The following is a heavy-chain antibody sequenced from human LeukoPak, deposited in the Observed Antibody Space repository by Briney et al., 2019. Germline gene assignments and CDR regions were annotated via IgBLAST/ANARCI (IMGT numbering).Heavy chain of an antibody. Sequence: GASVKVSCKASGYTFSDYYIHWLRQAPGQGLEWMGWIKPNSGVTNYARNFQGRITMTRDTSISTAFMELSSLRSDDTAVYYCARPSYCGAGCYYYFDYWGQGTLVTVSS. J-gene: IGHJ4*02. CDR3: ARPSYCGAGCYYYFDY. V-gene: IGHV1-2*02. D-gene: IGHD2-21*02. CDR1: GYTFSDYY. CDR2: IKPNSGVT.